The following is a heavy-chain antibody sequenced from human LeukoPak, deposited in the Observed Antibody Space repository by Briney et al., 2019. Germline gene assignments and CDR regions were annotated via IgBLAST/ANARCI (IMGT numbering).Heavy chain of an antibody. V-gene: IGHV4-61*02. CDR3: AREGAAQRGEGSFDY. CDR1: DDSIGSGRYY. D-gene: IGHD3-10*01. CDR2: IHSSGNT. J-gene: IGHJ4*02. Sequence: SQTLSLTCTVSDDSIGSGRYYWSWIRPSAGKGLEWIGRIHSSGNTNYNPSLKSRVTISVDTSKNHFSLKLTSVSIADTAVYYCAREGAAQRGEGSFDYWGQGTLVPVSS.